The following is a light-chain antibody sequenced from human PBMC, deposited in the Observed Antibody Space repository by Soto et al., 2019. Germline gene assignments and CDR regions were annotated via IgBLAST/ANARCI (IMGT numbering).Light chain of an antibody. CDR1: SSDVGSHNL. Sequence: QSALTQPASVSGSPGQSITISCTGTSSDVGSHNLVSWYQQFPGKAPKLIIFEASKRPSGVSNLFSGSKSGSTASLTLSGLQAEDEADYYCCSNAAGSTYVFGSGTKVTVL. J-gene: IGLJ1*01. CDR2: EAS. CDR3: CSNAAGSTYV. V-gene: IGLV2-23*01.